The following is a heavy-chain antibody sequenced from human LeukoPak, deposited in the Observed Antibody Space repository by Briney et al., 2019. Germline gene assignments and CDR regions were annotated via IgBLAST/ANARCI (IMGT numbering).Heavy chain of an antibody. D-gene: IGHD4-17*01. CDR3: AKDRKVTVTTGGGLDV. V-gene: IGHV4-39*07. CDR2: IYYSGST. CDR1: GGSISSSSYY. Sequence: SETLSLTCTVSGGSISSSSYYWGWIRQPPGKGLEWIGSIYYSGSTYYNPSLKSRVTISVDTSKNQFSLKLSSVTAADTAVYYCAKDRKVTVTTGGGLDVWGQGTTVTVSS. J-gene: IGHJ6*02.